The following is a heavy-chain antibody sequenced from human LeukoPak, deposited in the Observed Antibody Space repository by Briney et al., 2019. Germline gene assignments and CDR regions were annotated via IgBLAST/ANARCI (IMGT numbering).Heavy chain of an antibody. Sequence: GGSLRLSCAASGFTFSSYWMHWVRQAPGKGLEWVSAISGSGGSTYYADSVKGRFAISRDNSKNTLYLQMNSLRAEDTAVYYCAKGAGSSGYYYEPFDYWGQGTLVTVSS. CDR2: ISGSGGST. V-gene: IGHV3-23*01. J-gene: IGHJ4*02. CDR1: GFTFSSYW. CDR3: AKGAGSSGYYYEPFDY. D-gene: IGHD3-22*01.